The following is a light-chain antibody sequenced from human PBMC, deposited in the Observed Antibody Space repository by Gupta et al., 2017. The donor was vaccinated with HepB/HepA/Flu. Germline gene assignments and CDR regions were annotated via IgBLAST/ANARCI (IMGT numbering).Light chain of an antibody. CDR1: SSDVGRYNL. Sequence: SALTQPASVSGSPGQSISISCTGTSSDVGRYNLVSWYQQHPGKAPKLLISEVTKRPSGVSNRFSGSKSGNTASLTIPGLQAEDEADYDCCSYASTPTYWIFGGGTKLTVL. CDR3: CSYASTPTYWI. V-gene: IGLV2-23*02. CDR2: EVT. J-gene: IGLJ2*01.